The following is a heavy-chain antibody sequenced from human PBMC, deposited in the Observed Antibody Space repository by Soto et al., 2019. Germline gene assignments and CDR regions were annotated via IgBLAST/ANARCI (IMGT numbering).Heavy chain of an antibody. CDR2: IYYSGST. CDR3: AREVEDIVVVPAANVYYYYYYMDG. Sequence: SETLSLTCTVSGGSISSYYWSWIRQPPGKGLEWIGYIYYSGSTNYNPSLKSRVTISVDTSKNQFSLKLSSVTAADTAVYYCAREVEDIVVVPAANVYYYYYYMDGWGKGTTVTVAS. V-gene: IGHV4-59*01. J-gene: IGHJ6*03. D-gene: IGHD2-2*01. CDR1: GGSISSYY.